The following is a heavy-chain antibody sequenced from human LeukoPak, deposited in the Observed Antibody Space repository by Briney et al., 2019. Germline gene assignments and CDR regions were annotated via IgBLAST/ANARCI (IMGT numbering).Heavy chain of an antibody. J-gene: IGHJ3*02. Sequence: GGSLRLSCAASGFIFDDYAMSWVRQAPGKGLEWVSGINWSGGGTGYADSVKGRFTISRDNAKNSLYLQMNSLRAEDTALYYCARACGYNYGYGDAFDIWGQGTIVTVSS. V-gene: IGHV3-20*04. CDR1: GFIFDDYA. CDR2: INWSGGGT. D-gene: IGHD5-18*01. CDR3: ARACGYNYGYGDAFDI.